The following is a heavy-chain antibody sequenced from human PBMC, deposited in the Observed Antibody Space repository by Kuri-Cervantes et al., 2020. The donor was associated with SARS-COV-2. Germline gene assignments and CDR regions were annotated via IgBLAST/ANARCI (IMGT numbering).Heavy chain of an antibody. D-gene: IGHD2-15*01. J-gene: IGHJ4*02. CDR1: GGSISSYY. CDR2: IYYSGST. V-gene: IGHV4-59*01. Sequence: GSLRLSCTVSGGSISSYYWSWIRQPPGKGLEWIGYIYYSGSTNYNPSLKSRVTISVDTSKNQLSLKLSSVTAADTAVYYCAREGYCSGGSCFDYWGQGTLVTVSS. CDR3: AREGYCSGGSCFDY.